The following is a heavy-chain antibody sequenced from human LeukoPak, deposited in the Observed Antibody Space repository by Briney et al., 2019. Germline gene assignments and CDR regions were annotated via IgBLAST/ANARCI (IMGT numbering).Heavy chain of an antibody. CDR1: GFTFSRYG. Sequence: PGGSLRLSCAASGFTFSRYGMHWVRQAPGKGLEWVAVISYDGSNKYYADSVKGRFTISRDNAKNSLYLQMNSLRAEDTAVYYCARDRGYCSSTSCSLDYGDYGGYFDYWGQGTLVTVSS. D-gene: IGHD2-2*01. V-gene: IGHV3-30*03. CDR3: ARDRGYCSSTSCSLDYGDYGGYFDY. J-gene: IGHJ4*02. CDR2: ISYDGSNK.